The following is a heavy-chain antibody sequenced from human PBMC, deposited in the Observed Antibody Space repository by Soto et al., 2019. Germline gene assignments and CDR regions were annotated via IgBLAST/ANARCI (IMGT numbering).Heavy chain of an antibody. D-gene: IGHD3-9*01. V-gene: IGHV1-24*01. CDR3: ATDPASYDTLTGYFLRSGSEYFQH. J-gene: IGHJ1*01. Sequence: GASVKVSCKVSGYTLTELSMHWVRQAPGKGLEWMGGFDPEDGETIYAQKFQGRVTMTEDTSTDTAYMELSSLRSEDTAVYYCATDPASYDTLTGYFLRSGSEYFQHWGQGTLVTVSS. CDR1: GYTLTELS. CDR2: FDPEDGET.